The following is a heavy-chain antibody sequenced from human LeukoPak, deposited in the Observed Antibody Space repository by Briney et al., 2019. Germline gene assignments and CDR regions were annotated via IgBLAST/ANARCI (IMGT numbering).Heavy chain of an antibody. CDR1: GFTFSSYW. CDR3: ARVEKPTDHYYYYGMDV. J-gene: IGHJ6*02. Sequence: GGSLRLSCAASGFTFSSYWMHWVRQAPGKGLVWVSRLNSDGSSTSYADSVKGRFTISRDNAKNTLYLQMNSLRAEDTAVYYCARVEKPTDHYYYYGMDVWGQGTTVTVSS. V-gene: IGHV3-74*01. CDR2: LNSDGSST.